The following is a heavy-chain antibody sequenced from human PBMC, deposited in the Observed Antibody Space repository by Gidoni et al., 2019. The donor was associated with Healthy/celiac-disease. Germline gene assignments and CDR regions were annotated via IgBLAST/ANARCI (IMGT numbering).Heavy chain of an antibody. CDR1: RYTFTSYY. Sequence: QVQLVQSGAEVKKPGASVTASCKASRYTFTSYYMHWVRQSPGQGLEWMGIINPSGGSTSYAQKFQGRVTMTRDTSTSTVYMELSSLRSEDTAVYYCARSMAGYNWFDPWGQGTLVTVSS. J-gene: IGHJ5*02. CDR2: INPSGGST. V-gene: IGHV1-46*01. D-gene: IGHD6-19*01. CDR3: ARSMAGYNWFDP.